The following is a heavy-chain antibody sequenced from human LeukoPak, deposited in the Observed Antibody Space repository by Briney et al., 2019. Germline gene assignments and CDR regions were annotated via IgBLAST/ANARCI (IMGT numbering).Heavy chain of an antibody. CDR2: ISSSSSYI. CDR1: GFTFSSYS. Sequence: GGSLRLSCAASGFTFSSYSMNWVRQAPGKGLEWVSSISSSSSYIYYADSVKGRFPISRDNAKNSLYLQMNSLRAEDTAVYYCARGGRSSSNWSDPWGQGTLVTVSS. V-gene: IGHV3-21*01. CDR3: ARGGRSSSNWSDP. J-gene: IGHJ5*02.